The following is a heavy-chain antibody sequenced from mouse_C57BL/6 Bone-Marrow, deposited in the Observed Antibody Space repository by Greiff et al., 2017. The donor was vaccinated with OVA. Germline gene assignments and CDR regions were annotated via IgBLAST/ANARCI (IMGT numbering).Heavy chain of an antibody. CDR2: IHSDGGST. J-gene: IGHJ4*01. Sequence: VQLKESGGGLVQPGDSLKLPCESYEYEFPSHDMSWVRKTPEKSLELVAAIHSDGGSTFYPDTMERRFIISRDKTKKTLYLQMDNLRSEDTALYYCAIYYGFHMEYWGKGTSVTVSS. CDR3: AIYYGFHMEY. D-gene: IGHD2-2*01. V-gene: IGHV5-2*01. CDR1: EYEFPSHD.